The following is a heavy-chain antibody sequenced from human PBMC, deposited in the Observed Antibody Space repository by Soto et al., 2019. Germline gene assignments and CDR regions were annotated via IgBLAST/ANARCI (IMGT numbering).Heavy chain of an antibody. CDR2: IYYSGST. Sequence: SETLSLTCTVSGGSISSSSYYWGGIRQPRGKGLEWIGSIYYSGSTYYNPSLESRVTISVDTSKNQFSLKLSAVTAADTAVYYCARQMRGGYNSGWFDPWGQGTLVTVSS. V-gene: IGHV4-39*01. CDR1: GGSISSSSYY. CDR3: ARQMRGGYNSGWFDP. D-gene: IGHD5-12*01. J-gene: IGHJ5*02.